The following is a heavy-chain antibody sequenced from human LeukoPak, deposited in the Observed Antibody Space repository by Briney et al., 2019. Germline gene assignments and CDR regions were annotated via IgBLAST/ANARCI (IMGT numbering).Heavy chain of an antibody. J-gene: IGHJ3*02. Sequence: QAGRSLRLSRAASSLTFSSYGMHWVRQAPGKGLEWVAVIWYDGSNKYYADSVKGRFTISRDNSKNTLYLQMNSLRAEGTAVYYCMRTAAYCGSPSCYDAPIWSDDAFDIWGQGTMVTVSS. CDR1: SLTFSSYG. CDR3: MRTAAYCGSPSCYDAPIWSDDAFDI. V-gene: IGHV3-33*01. CDR2: IWYDGSNK. D-gene: IGHD2-2*01.